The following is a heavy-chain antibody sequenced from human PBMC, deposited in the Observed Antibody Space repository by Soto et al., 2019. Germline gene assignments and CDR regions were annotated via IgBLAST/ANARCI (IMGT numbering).Heavy chain of an antibody. CDR2: IRNKPNGHTT. Sequence: PGGSLRLSCAGSGFTFSGHYMDWVRQAPGKGLEWLGRIRNKPNGHTTEYAASVKGRFTISRDDSENSVYLQMNSLNSEDPAVYYCSTTVITAPLFEYWGQGTLVTVSS. V-gene: IGHV3-72*01. D-gene: IGHD3-16*01. J-gene: IGHJ4*02. CDR1: GFTFSGHY. CDR3: STTVITAPLFEY.